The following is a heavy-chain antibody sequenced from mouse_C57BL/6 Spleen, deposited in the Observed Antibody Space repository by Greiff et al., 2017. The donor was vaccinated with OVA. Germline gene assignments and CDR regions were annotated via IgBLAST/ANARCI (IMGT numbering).Heavy chain of an antibody. CDR1: GYTFTSYW. CDR3: ARYGAWFAY. CDR2: IDPSDSYT. D-gene: IGHD1-1*01. V-gene: IGHV1-50*01. Sequence: QVHVKQPGAELVKPGASVKLSCKASGYTFTSYWMQWVKQRPGQGLEWIGEIDPSDSYTNYNQKFKGKATLTVDTSSSTAYMQLSSLTSEDSAVYYCARYGAWFAYWGQGTLVTVSA. J-gene: IGHJ3*01.